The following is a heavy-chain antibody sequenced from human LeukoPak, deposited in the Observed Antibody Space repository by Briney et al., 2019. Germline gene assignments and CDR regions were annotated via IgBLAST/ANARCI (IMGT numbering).Heavy chain of an antibody. V-gene: IGHV4-39*01. CDR3: ARREGKYWPFDY. J-gene: IGHJ4*02. Sequence: LETLSLTCTVSGGSISSSSYYWGWIRQPPGKGLEWIGSIYYSGSTYYNPSLKSRVTISVDTSKNQFSLKLSSVTAADTAVCYCARREGKYWPFDYWGQGTLVTVSS. CDR2: IYYSGST. D-gene: IGHD2/OR15-2a*01. CDR1: GGSISSSSYY.